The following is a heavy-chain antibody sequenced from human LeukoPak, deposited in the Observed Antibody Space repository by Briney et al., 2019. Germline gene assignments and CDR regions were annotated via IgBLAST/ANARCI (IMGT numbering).Heavy chain of an antibody. V-gene: IGHV1-8*03. CDR3: ARQGVDYYDSSGYPKAYFDY. D-gene: IGHD3-22*01. CDR2: MNPNSGNT. CDR1: GYTFTSYD. J-gene: IGHJ4*02. Sequence: ASVKVSCKASGYTFTSYDINWVRQATGQGLEWMGWMNPNSGNTGYAQKFQGRVTITRNASISTAYMELSSLRSEDTAVHYCARQGVDYYDSSGYPKAYFDYWGQGTLVTVSS.